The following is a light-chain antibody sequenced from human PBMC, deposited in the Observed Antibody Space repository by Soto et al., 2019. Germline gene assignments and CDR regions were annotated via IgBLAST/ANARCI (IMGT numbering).Light chain of an antibody. CDR2: QAS. CDR3: QQYYNYRT. Sequence: DIHMTRSPSTLSASVGDRFTISCRASQSISSYLAWYKQKPGKAPKFLIYQASSLESGVPSSLSGSGSGTEFTLTISSLKPDDFATYYCQQYYNYRTFGHGTQVDIK. V-gene: IGKV1-5*03. J-gene: IGKJ1*01. CDR1: QSISSY.